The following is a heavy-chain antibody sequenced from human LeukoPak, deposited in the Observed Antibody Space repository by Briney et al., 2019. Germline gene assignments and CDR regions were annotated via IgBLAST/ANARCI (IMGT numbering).Heavy chain of an antibody. Sequence: SETLSLTCSVSGDSIRSSYWSWIRQPPGKGLEWIGYVYYTGSSYYNPSLKSRATTSIDMSKNQFSLKLTSMTAADTAVYYCAREEAWVIDSWGQGTLVTVSS. J-gene: IGHJ4*02. V-gene: IGHV4-59*01. CDR3: AREEAWVIDS. CDR2: VYYTGSS. CDR1: GDSIRSSY. D-gene: IGHD4-23*01.